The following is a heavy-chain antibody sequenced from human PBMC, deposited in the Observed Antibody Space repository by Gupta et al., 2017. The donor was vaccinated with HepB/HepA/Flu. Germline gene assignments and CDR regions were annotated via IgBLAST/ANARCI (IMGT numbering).Heavy chain of an antibody. J-gene: IGHJ6*03. CDR1: GGSISSGGYY. D-gene: IGHD2-15*01. V-gene: IGHV4-31*03. CDR3: ASATAPYSSDYYYSYMDV. Sequence: QVQLQESGPGLVKPSQTLSLTCTVSGGSISSGGYYWSWIRQHPGKGLEWIGHIYYSGSNHYNPSLKSRVTMSVDTSKNQFSLKLSSVTAAETAVYYCASATAPYSSDYYYSYMDVCGKVTTVTVSS. CDR2: IYYSGSN.